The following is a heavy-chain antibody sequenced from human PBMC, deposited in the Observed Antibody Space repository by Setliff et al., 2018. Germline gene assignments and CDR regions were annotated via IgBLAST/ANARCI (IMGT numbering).Heavy chain of an antibody. CDR1: GGSISSRTYY. CDR3: ARESATIGEFPLYYFDK. CDR2: IYTGGAT. D-gene: IGHD3-10*01. Sequence: PSETLSLTCNVSGGSISSRTYYWSWIQQPAGKGLEWIGHIYTGGATDYNLSLKSRVTISLDSSKNQFSLRLSSVTAADAAVYFCARESATIGEFPLYYFDKWGQGIPVTVSS. J-gene: IGHJ4*02. V-gene: IGHV4-61*09.